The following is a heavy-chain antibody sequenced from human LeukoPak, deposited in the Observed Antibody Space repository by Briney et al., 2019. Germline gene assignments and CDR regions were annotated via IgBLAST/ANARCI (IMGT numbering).Heavy chain of an antibody. J-gene: IGHJ4*02. Sequence: GASVKVSCKASGYAFTGYYMHWVRQAPGQGLEWMGWINPNSGGTNYAQKFQGRVTMTRDTSISTAYMELSRLRSDDTAVYYCARDFSSWYFLDYWGQGTLVTVSS. D-gene: IGHD6-13*01. CDR3: ARDFSSWYFLDY. CDR1: GYAFTGYY. V-gene: IGHV1-2*02. CDR2: INPNSGGT.